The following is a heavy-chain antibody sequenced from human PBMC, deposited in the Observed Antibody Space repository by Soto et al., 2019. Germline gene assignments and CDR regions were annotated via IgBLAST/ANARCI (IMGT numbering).Heavy chain of an antibody. CDR2: IIPMFGTA. J-gene: IGHJ6*02. D-gene: IGHD3-3*01. CDR1: GGTFSSYA. CDR3: ARSPQRITIFGVVSYYGMDV. Sequence: QVQLVQSGAEVKKPGSSVKVSCKASGGTFSSYAISWVRQAPGQGLEWMGGIIPMFGTANYAQKFQGRVTITADESPSTAYMELSSLRAEDTAVYYCARSPQRITIFGVVSYYGMDVWGQGTTVTVSS. V-gene: IGHV1-69*01.